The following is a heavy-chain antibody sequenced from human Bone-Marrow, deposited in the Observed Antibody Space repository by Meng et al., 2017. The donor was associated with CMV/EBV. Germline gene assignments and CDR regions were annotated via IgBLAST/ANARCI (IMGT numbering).Heavy chain of an antibody. CDR2: INPSGGST. CDR3: ARDLGDYYFDY. J-gene: IGHJ4*02. D-gene: IGHD4-17*01. Sequence: ASVKVSCKASGYTFTSYYMHWVRQAPGQGLEWMGIINPSGGSTSYAQKFQGRVTMTRDTSISTAYMELSRLRSDDTAVYYCARDLGDYYFDYWGQGPLVTVSS. V-gene: IGHV1-46*01. CDR1: GYTFTSYY.